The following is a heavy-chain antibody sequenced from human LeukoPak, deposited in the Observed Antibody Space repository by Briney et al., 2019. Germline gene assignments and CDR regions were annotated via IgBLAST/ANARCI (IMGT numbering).Heavy chain of an antibody. CDR3: ARDYYDNSGPSGY. J-gene: IGHJ4*02. Sequence: SVKVSCKASGYIFIDYSMDWVRQAPGQGLEWMGRINPKSGVTNCAQEFQGSFTMTTDTSTSTAYADLSSLRSEDTAVYYCARDYYDNSGPSGYWGQGTLVIVSS. CDR1: GYIFIDYS. D-gene: IGHD3-22*01. CDR2: INPKSGVT. V-gene: IGHV1-2*06.